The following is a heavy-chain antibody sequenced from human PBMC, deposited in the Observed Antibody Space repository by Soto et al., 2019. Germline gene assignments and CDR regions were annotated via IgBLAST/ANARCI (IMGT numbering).Heavy chain of an antibody. J-gene: IGHJ4*02. D-gene: IGHD6-19*01. CDR3: ARQSRYSSGWYYFDY. V-gene: IGHV5-10-1*01. Sequence: PGESLKISCKGSGYSFTSYWISWVRQMPGKGLEWMGRIDPSDSYTNYSPSFQGHVTISADKSISTAYLQWSSLKASDTAMYYCARQSRYSSGWYYFDYWGQGTLVTVSS. CDR2: IDPSDSYT. CDR1: GYSFTSYW.